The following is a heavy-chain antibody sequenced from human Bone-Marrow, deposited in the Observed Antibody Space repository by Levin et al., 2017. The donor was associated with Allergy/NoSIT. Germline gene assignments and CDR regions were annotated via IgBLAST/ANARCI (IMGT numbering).Heavy chain of an antibody. CDR3: ARDLYYDESSDYPPELFDY. Sequence: ALVKVSCKASGYTFNNFGISWVRQAPGQGLEWMGWIDTYKFKTTYAHKFQGRVTMSTDTSTSTAYMELKSLKSDDTAVYYCARDLYYDESSDYPPELFDYWGQGTLVTVSS. V-gene: IGHV1-18*01. J-gene: IGHJ4*02. CDR2: IDTYKFKT. CDR1: GYTFNNFG. D-gene: IGHD3-22*01.